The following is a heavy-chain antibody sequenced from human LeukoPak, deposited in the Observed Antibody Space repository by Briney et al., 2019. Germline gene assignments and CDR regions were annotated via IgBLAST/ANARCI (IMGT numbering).Heavy chain of an antibody. CDR1: GGSISSSSYY. D-gene: IGHD3-3*01. V-gene: IGHV4-39*07. CDR3: ARVAAQYYDFWSGYHFDY. CDR2: IYYSGST. Sequence: SETLSLTCTVSGGSISSSSYYWGWIRQPPGKGLEWIGSIYYSGSTYYNPSLKSRVTISVDTSKNQFSLKLSSVTAADTAVYYCARVAAQYYDFWSGYHFDYWGQGTLVTVSS. J-gene: IGHJ4*02.